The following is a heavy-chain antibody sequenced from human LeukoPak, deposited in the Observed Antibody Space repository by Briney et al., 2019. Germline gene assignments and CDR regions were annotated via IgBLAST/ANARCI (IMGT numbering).Heavy chain of an antibody. CDR3: ASVPGAYCTNGVCYTIQYFQH. CDR1: GCTFSSYA. J-gene: IGHJ1*01. CDR2: IIPIFGTA. D-gene: IGHD2-8*01. Sequence: SVKVSCKASGCTFSSYAISWVRQAPGQGLEWMGGIIPIFGTANYAQKFQGRVTITTDESTSTAYMELSSLRSEDTAVYYCASVPGAYCTNGVCYTIQYFQHWGQGTLVTVSS. V-gene: IGHV1-69*05.